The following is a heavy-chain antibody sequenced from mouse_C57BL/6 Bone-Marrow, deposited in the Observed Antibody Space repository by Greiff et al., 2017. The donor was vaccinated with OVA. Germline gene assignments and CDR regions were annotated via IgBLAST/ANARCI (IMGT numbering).Heavy chain of an antibody. V-gene: IGHV1-26*01. CDR3: ARVIRDY. CDR1: GYTFTDYY. Sequence: EVQLQQSGPELVKPGASVKISCKASGYTFTDYYMNWVKQSHGKSLEWIGDINPNNGGTSYNQKFKGKATLTVDKSSSTAYMELRSLTSEDSAVYYCARVIRDYWGKGTTLTVSS. CDR2: INPNNGGT. J-gene: IGHJ2*01.